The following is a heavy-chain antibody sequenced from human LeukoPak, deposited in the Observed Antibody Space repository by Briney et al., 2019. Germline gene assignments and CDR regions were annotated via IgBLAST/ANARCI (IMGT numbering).Heavy chain of an antibody. V-gene: IGHV3-49*04. D-gene: IGHD6-19*01. CDR1: GFIFGDYD. Sequence: PGGSLRLSCTASGFIFGDYDLSWVRQAPGKGLEWVGFIRSKVYGGTTEYAASVKGRFTISRDDSKSIAYLQMNSLKTEDTAVYYCTRAARSSSGWYVGSWGQGTLVTVSS. CDR3: TRAARSSSGWYVGS. J-gene: IGHJ5*02. CDR2: IRSKVYGGTT.